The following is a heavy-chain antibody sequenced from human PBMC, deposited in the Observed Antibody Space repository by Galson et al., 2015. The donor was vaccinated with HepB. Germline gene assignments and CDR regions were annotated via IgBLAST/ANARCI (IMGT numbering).Heavy chain of an antibody. D-gene: IGHD3-16*01. Sequence: SLRLSCAASGFIFSDYYMGWIRQAPGKGLEWVSFISNRGYTLYYADSVKGRFTISRDNAKNSLYLQMNSLRAEDTAVYYCARVGVGGGWYFGLWGRGTLVTVSS. CDR3: ARVGVGGGWYFGL. J-gene: IGHJ2*01. CDR1: GFIFSDYY. CDR2: ISNRGYTL. V-gene: IGHV3-11*01.